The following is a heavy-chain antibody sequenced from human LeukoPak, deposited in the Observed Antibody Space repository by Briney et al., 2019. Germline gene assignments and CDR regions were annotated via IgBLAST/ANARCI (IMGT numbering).Heavy chain of an antibody. CDR3: ARDYGDYLSWYFDL. D-gene: IGHD4-17*01. J-gene: IGHJ2*01. Sequence: GGSLRLSCAASGFTFSSYWMSWVRQAPGKGLEWVANIKQDGSEKYYVDSVKGRFTISRDNAKNSLYLQMNSLRAEDTAVYYCARDYGDYLSWYFDLWGRGTLVTVSS. CDR2: IKQDGSEK. CDR1: GFTFSSYW. V-gene: IGHV3-7*01.